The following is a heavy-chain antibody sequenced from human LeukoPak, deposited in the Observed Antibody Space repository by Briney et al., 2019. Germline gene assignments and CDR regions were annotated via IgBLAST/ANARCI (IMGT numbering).Heavy chain of an antibody. CDR2: IGGRGGST. D-gene: IGHD3-3*01. V-gene: IGHV3-23*01. CDR3: ARDPGVVAFHYFDF. CDR1: GFTVSSNY. Sequence: PGGSLRLSCAASGFTVSSNYMSWVRQAPGKGLEWVSAIGGRGGSTYYADSVKGRFTISRDNSKNTLYLQMHSLRAEDTALYYCARDPGVVAFHYFDFWGQGTLVTVSS. J-gene: IGHJ4*02.